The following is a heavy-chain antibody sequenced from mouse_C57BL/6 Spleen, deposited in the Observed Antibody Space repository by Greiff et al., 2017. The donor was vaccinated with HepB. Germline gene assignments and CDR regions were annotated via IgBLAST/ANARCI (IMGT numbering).Heavy chain of an antibody. V-gene: IGHV1-37*01. Sequence: EVKLLESGPELVKPGASVKISCKASGYSFTGYFMNWVKQSHGKSLEWIGRINPYNGDTFYNQKFKGKATLTVDKSSSTAHMELLSLTSEDFAVYYCATGYYGSTYYYAMDYWGQGTSVTVSS. J-gene: IGHJ4*01. CDR2: INPYNGDT. D-gene: IGHD1-1*01. CDR3: ATGYYGSTYYYAMDY. CDR1: GYSFTGYF.